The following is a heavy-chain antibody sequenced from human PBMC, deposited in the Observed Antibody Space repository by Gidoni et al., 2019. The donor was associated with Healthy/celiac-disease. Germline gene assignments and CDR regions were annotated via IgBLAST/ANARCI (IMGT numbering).Heavy chain of an antibody. CDR2: ISYDGSNK. Sequence: QVQLVESGGGVVQPGRSLRLSRAASGIPFSRYARHWVRQAPGKVLEWVAVISYDGSNKYSADSVKGRFTISRDNSKNTLYLQMNILRAEDTAVYYCARGDYGDSGDYWGQGTLVTVSS. CDR3: ARGDYGDSGDY. J-gene: IGHJ4*02. CDR1: GIPFSRYA. D-gene: IGHD4-17*01. V-gene: IGHV3-30-3*01.